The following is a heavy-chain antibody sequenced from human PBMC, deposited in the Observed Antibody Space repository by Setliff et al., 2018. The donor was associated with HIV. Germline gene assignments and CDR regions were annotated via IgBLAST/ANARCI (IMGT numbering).Heavy chain of an antibody. Sequence: PSETLSLTCAVSGSSISNGYYWGWIRQPPGKGLEWIGSTHHSGSTYYNPSLNSRVTISVDTSKNHFSLKLRSVTAADTAVYYCARHLLRGYIYIVFDYWGQGTLVTVSS. J-gene: IGHJ4*02. CDR1: GSSISNGYY. V-gene: IGHV4-38-2*01. D-gene: IGHD5-18*01. CDR2: THHSGST. CDR3: ARHLLRGYIYIVFDY.